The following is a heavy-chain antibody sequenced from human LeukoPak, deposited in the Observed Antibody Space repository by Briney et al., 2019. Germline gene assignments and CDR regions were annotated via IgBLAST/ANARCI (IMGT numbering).Heavy chain of an antibody. Sequence: PGGSLRLSCAASGFTFSSNWMQWVRQAPGKGLVWVSRINTDGRSTRYAVSVSGRSTISRDNAKNTLYLQMNSLRAEDTAVYYCARVHSGSYSGMDVWGQGTTVIVSS. CDR1: GFTFSSNW. CDR2: INTDGRST. CDR3: ARVHSGSYSGMDV. V-gene: IGHV3-74*01. J-gene: IGHJ6*02. D-gene: IGHD1-26*01.